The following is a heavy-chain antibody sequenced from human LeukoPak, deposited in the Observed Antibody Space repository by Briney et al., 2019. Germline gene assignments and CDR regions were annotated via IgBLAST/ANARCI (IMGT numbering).Heavy chain of an antibody. Sequence: RPGGSLRLSCAASGFTFSSYAMSWVRQAPGKGLEWVSAISGSGGSTYYADSVKGRFTISRDNSKNTLYLQMNSLRAEDTAVYYCAKGEAVVIAIEHWGQGTLVTVSS. CDR1: GFTFSSYA. J-gene: IGHJ1*01. CDR3: AKGEAVVIAIEH. V-gene: IGHV3-23*01. D-gene: IGHD2-21*01. CDR2: ISGSGGST.